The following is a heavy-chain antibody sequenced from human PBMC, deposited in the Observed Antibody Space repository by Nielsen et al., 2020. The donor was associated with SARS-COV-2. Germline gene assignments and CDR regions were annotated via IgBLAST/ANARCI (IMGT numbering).Heavy chain of an antibody. CDR3: ARQWSPAKYCTGGDCYYPPLYYYYGMDV. D-gene: IGHD2-8*02. Sequence: SVKVSCKASGYTFTSYAITWVRQAPGQGLEWMGGIIPIFGTTNYAQNFQDRVTMTADKSTTTLYMELRSLRSEDTAVYYCARQWSPAKYCTGGDCYYPPLYYYYGMDVWGQGTTVTVSS. J-gene: IGHJ6*02. V-gene: IGHV1-69*06. CDR1: GYTFTSYA. CDR2: IIPIFGTT.